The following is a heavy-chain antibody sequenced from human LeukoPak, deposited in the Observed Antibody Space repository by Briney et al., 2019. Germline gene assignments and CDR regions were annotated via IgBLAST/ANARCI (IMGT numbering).Heavy chain of an antibody. Sequence: ASVKVSCKVSGYTLTELSMHWVRQAPGKGLEWMGGSDPEDGETIYAQKFQGRVTMTEDTSTDTAYMELSSLRSEDTAVYYCATVGVVVPAARVRWWFDPWGQGTLVTVSS. V-gene: IGHV1-24*01. CDR2: SDPEDGET. J-gene: IGHJ5*02. CDR3: ATVGVVVPAARVRWWFDP. D-gene: IGHD2-2*01. CDR1: GYTLTELS.